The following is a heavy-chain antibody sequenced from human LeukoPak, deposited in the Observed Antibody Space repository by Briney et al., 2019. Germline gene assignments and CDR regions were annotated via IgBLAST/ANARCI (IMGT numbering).Heavy chain of an antibody. D-gene: IGHD2-15*01. CDR3: ARSAVVAATHIDY. CDR1: GGSINSGGYY. Sequence: SETLSLTCTVSGGSINSGGYYWSWIRQHPGKGLEWIGYIYYSGSTYYNPSLKSRVTISVDTSKNQFSLKLSSVTAADTAVYYCARSAVVAATHIDYWGQGTLVTVSS. J-gene: IGHJ4*02. V-gene: IGHV4-31*03. CDR2: IYYSGST.